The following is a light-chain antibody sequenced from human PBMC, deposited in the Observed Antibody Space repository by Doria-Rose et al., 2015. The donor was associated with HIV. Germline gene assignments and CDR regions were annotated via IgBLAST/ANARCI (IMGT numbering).Light chain of an antibody. Sequence: TQSPSFLSASVGVRVTITCRASQGISRYLAWYQQKPGKAPTLLILGASTLPSGVPSRFSGSGSGTEFTLTISSLQPEDFATYYCQQFDSFPRTFGQGTKVELK. V-gene: IGKV1-9*01. J-gene: IGKJ1*01. CDR3: QQFDSFPRT. CDR1: QGISRY. CDR2: GAS.